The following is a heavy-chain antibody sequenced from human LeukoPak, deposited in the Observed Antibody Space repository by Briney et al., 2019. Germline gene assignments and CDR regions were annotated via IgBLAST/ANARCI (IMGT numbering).Heavy chain of an antibody. V-gene: IGHV3-23*01. CDR3: ATSRVGALYFDY. Sequence: GSLRLSCAASGFTFSSYAMSWVRQAPGKGLEWVSAISGSGGSTYYADSVKGRFTISRDNSKNTLYLQMNSLRAEDTAVYYCATSRVGALYFDYWGQGTLVTVSS. D-gene: IGHD1-26*01. CDR1: GFTFSSYA. CDR2: ISGSGGST. J-gene: IGHJ4*02.